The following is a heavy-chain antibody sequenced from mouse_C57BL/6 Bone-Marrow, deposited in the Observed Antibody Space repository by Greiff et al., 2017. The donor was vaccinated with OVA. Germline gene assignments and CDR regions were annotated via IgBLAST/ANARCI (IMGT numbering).Heavy chain of an antibody. CDR2: ISDGGSYT. J-gene: IGHJ2*01. D-gene: IGHD1-1*01. Sequence: EVQLVESGGGLVKPGGSLKLSCAASGFTFSSYAMSWVRQTPEQRLEWVATISDGGSYTYYPDNVKGRFTISRDNAKNNLYLQMSHLKSEDTAMYYCAGVLRYPYYFDYWGQGTTLTVSS. CDR1: GFTFSSYA. V-gene: IGHV5-4*01. CDR3: AGVLRYPYYFDY.